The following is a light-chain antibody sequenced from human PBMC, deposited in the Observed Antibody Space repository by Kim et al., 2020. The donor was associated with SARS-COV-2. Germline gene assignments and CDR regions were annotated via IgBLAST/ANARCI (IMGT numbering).Light chain of an antibody. CDR2: LNGEGSH. CDR1: SGHSSYA. V-gene: IGLV4-69*01. CDR3: QTWGTGIPV. Sequence: AAVKLTCTLSSGHSSYAIAWHQQQPGKGPRYLMKLNGEGSHSKGDGIPDRFSGSSSGAERYLTISSLQSEDEADYYCQTWGTGIPVFGGGTQLTVL. J-gene: IGLJ3*02.